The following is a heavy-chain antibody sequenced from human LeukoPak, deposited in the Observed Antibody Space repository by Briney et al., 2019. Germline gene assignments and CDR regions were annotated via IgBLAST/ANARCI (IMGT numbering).Heavy chain of an antibody. Sequence: GASVKVSCKASGYTFTGYGISWVRQAPGQGLEWMGWISAHNGNTNYAQKLQGRVTMTADTSTSTAYMELRSLRSDDTAVYYCAREGIGWFGQLVSRSHMDVWGKGTTVTVSS. V-gene: IGHV1-18*01. J-gene: IGHJ6*03. CDR1: GYTFTGYG. CDR3: AREGIGWFGQLVSRSHMDV. D-gene: IGHD3-10*01. CDR2: ISAHNGNT.